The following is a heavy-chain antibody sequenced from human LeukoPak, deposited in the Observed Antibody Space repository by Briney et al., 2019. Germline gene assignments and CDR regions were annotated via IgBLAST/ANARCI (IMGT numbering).Heavy chain of an antibody. Sequence: GASVKVSCKASGYTFIGYYMHWVRQAPGQGLEWMGWINPHSGGTNSEQNFQGRVTMSRDTSIRTVYMELSRLRSDDTALYYCAREGVIGDGYNFFDYWGQGTLVTVSS. J-gene: IGHJ4*02. CDR2: INPHSGGT. V-gene: IGHV1-2*02. CDR1: GYTFIGYY. D-gene: IGHD5-24*01. CDR3: AREGVIGDGYNFFDY.